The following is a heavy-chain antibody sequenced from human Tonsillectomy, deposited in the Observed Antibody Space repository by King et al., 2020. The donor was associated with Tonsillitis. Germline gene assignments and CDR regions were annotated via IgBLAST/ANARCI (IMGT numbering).Heavy chain of an antibody. D-gene: IGHD2-2*01. CDR3: AKSFWPAAISHYYYGMDV. V-gene: IGHV3-30*18. CDR1: GFTFSSYG. Sequence: HVQLVESGGGVVQPGRSLRLSCAASGFTFSSYGMHWVRQAPGKGLEWVAVISYDGSNKYYADSVKGRFTISRDNSKNTLYLQMNSLRAEDTAVYYCAKSFWPAAISHYYYGMDVWGQGTTVTVSS. J-gene: IGHJ6*02. CDR2: ISYDGSNK.